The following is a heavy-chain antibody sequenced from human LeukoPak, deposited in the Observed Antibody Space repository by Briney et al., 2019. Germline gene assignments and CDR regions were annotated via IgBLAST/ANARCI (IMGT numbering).Heavy chain of an antibody. CDR3: ARDRQTLWVGATHLFDY. CDR2: INPDSGGT. CDR1: GYTFTGYY. D-gene: IGHD1-26*01. V-gene: IGHV1-2*02. J-gene: IGHJ4*02. Sequence: ASVKVSCKASGYTFTGYYIHWVRQAPGQGLAWMGWINPDSGGTNYAQKFQGRVTMTRDTSISTAYMELSRLRSDDTAVYYCARDRQTLWVGATHLFDYWGQGTLVTVSS.